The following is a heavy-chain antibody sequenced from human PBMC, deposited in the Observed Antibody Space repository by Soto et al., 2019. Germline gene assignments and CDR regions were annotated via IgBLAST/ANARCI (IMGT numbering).Heavy chain of an antibody. V-gene: IGHV4-34*02. J-gene: IGHJ6*02. CDR3: ARGQLVWYGDLTPYHRDMDV. Sequence: QVQLQQWGAGLLRPSETLSLTCAFYGGSFDDFYWSWVRQSAGKGLEWVGEISHVGGTNYSPSLASRVSISVDTSKNQFSLHLRSVTAADTGLYYCARGQLVWYGDLTPYHRDMDVWGQGTTVTVSS. CDR2: ISHVGGT. D-gene: IGHD3-10*01. CDR1: GGSFDDFY.